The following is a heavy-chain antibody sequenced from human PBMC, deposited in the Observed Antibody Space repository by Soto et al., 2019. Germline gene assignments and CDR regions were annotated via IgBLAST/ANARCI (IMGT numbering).Heavy chain of an antibody. V-gene: IGHV4-34*12. Sequence: QVQLQQWGAGLLKPSETLSLTCAVYGGSYSGHYWSWIRQPPGKGLEWIGEIFHRGSPNYNPSLKSRITISVDTSTKQISLKLSSVTATDTAVYYCAGKSYNSSYGDISSWYPTYYYYYMDVWGKGTTVTVSS. D-gene: IGHD6-13*01. CDR1: GGSYSGHY. CDR2: IFHRGSP. J-gene: IGHJ6*03. CDR3: AGKSYNSSYGDISSWYPTYYYYYMDV.